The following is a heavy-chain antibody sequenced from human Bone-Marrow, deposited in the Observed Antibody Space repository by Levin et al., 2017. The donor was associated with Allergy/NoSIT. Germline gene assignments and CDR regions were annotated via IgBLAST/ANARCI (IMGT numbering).Heavy chain of an antibody. Sequence: LEASVKVSCKASGYTFIDYYIHWVRQAPGQGLEWLGWINPSTGATNYAQKFQGRVTMSRDTSISTAYMALTRLRSDDTALYSCARALIPRELPGWWGQGTLVTISS. CDR3: ARALIPRELPGW. V-gene: IGHV1-2*03. CDR2: INPSTGAT. CDR1: GYTFIDYY. J-gene: IGHJ4*02. D-gene: IGHD3-16*01.